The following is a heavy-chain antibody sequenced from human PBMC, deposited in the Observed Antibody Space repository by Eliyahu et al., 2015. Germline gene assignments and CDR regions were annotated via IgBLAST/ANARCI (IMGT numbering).Heavy chain of an antibody. J-gene: IGHJ6*02. V-gene: IGHV3-21*01. D-gene: IGHD3-3*01. Sequence: EVQLVESGGGLVKPGGSLRLSXXASGFTFXTXXXNWVRQAPGKGLEWVSSISSSSSYIYYADSVKGRFTISRDNAKNSLYLQMNSLRAEDTAVYYCARDRGPRDFWPWGRAMDVWGQGTTVTVSS. CDR2: ISSSSSYI. CDR3: ARDRGPRDFWPWGRAMDV. CDR1: GFTFXTXX.